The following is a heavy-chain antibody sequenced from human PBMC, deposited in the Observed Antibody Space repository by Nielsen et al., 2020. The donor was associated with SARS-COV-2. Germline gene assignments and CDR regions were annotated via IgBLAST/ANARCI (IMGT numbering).Heavy chain of an antibody. CDR3: ARDVITGTSGFDY. CDR2: IKQDGSEK. V-gene: IGHV3-7*01. Sequence: GESLKISCAASGFTFSSYWMSWVRQAPGKGLEWVANIKQDGSEKYYVDSVKGRFTISRDNAKNSLYLQMNSLRAEDTAVYYCARDVITGTSGFDYWGQGTLVTVSS. D-gene: IGHD1-20*01. CDR1: GFTFSSYW. J-gene: IGHJ4*02.